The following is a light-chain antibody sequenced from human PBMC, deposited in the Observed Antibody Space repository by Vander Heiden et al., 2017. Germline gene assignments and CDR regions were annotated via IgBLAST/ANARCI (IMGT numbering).Light chain of an antibody. CDR1: QSVLYSSNNKNY. CDR2: WAS. CDR3: QQYYDPPYT. J-gene: IGKJ2*01. V-gene: IGKV4-1*01. Sequence: DTVLTQSPDSLAVSLGERATINCKSSQSVLYSSNNKNYLAWYQQKPGQPPKLLIYWASTRESGVPDRFSGSGSGTDFTLTISSLQAEDVAVYYCQQYYDPPYTFGQGTKLEI.